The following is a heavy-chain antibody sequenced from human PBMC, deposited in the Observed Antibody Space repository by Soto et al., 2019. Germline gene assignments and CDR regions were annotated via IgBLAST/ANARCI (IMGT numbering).Heavy chain of an antibody. CDR2: IYPGDSDT. CDR3: ARSVSYYYYYMDV. CDR1: GYSFTSYW. J-gene: IGHJ6*03. V-gene: IGHV5-51*01. Sequence: GESRKISCKGSGYSFTSYWIGWVRQMPGKGLEWMGIIYPGDSDTRYSPSFQGQVTISADKSISTAYLQWSSLKASDTAMYYCARSVSYYYYYMDVWGKGTTVTVSS.